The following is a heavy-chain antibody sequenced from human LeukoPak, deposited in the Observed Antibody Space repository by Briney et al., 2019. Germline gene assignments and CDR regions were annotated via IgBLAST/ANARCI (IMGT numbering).Heavy chain of an antibody. V-gene: IGHV1-2*02. CDR2: INPKSGGT. D-gene: IGHD3-22*01. CDR1: GYTFTGYY. CDR3: ARGNRYCDSSGYGDY. Sequence: ASVKVSCKASGYTFTGYYMHWVRQAPGQGLEWMGWINPKSGGTNYAQKFQGRVTVTRDTSISTVYMELSRLRSDDTAVYYCARGNRYCDSSGYGDYWGQGTLVTVSS. J-gene: IGHJ4*02.